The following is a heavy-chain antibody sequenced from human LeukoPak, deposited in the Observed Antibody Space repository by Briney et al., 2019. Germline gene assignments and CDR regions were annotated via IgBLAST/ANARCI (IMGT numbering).Heavy chain of an antibody. D-gene: IGHD2-15*01. CDR1: GGSISSVDYY. CDR3: ARGYSSGNWFDP. Sequence: PSQTLSLTCTVSGGSISSVDYYWSWIRQPPGKGLEWIGYIYYSGSTYYNPSLKSRVTISVDTSKNQFSLKLSSVTAADTAVYYCARGYSSGNWFDPWGQGTLVTVSS. J-gene: IGHJ5*02. CDR2: IYYSGST. V-gene: IGHV4-30-4*08.